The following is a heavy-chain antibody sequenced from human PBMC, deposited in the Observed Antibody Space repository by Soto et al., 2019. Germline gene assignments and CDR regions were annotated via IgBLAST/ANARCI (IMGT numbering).Heavy chain of an antibody. Sequence: GASVKVSCKASGYTFTSYAMHWVRQAPGQRLEWMGWINAGNGNTKYSQKFQGRVTITRDTSASTAYMELSSLRSEDTAVYYCAREGYSSGWYPTSGYWGQGTLVTVSS. CDR1: GYTFTSYA. J-gene: IGHJ4*02. CDR3: AREGYSSGWYPTSGY. D-gene: IGHD6-19*01. V-gene: IGHV1-3*01. CDR2: INAGNGNT.